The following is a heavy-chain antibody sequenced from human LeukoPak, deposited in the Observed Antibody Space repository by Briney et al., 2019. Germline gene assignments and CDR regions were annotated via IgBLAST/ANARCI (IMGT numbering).Heavy chain of an antibody. CDR3: ARDSLRYGGNSIWFDP. J-gene: IGHJ5*02. V-gene: IGHV1-46*01. CDR2: INPSGGST. CDR1: GYTFTSYG. Sequence: ASVKVSCKASGYTFTSYGISWVRQAPGQGLEWMGIINPSGGSTSYAQKFQGRVTMTRDTSTSTVYMELSSLRSEDTAVYYCARDSLRYGGNSIWFDPWGQGTLVTVSS. D-gene: IGHD4-17*01.